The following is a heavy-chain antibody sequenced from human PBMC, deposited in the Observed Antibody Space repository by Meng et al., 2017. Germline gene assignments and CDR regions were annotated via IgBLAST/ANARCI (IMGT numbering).Heavy chain of an antibody. CDR3: ARDAHSSSWFDP. J-gene: IGHJ5*02. CDR2: IWYDGSNK. V-gene: IGHV3-33*01. D-gene: IGHD6-13*01. Sequence: QGELVGSGGGVVQPGRSLSLSCAGSGFTFSSYGMHWVRQAPGKGLEWVAVIWYDGSNKYYADSVKGRFTISRDNSKNTLYLQMNSLRAEDTAVYYCARDAHSSSWFDPWGQGTLVTVSS. CDR1: GFTFSSYG.